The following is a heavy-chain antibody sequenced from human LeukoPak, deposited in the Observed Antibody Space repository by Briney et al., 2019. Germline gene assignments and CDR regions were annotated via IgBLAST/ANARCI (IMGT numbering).Heavy chain of an antibody. Sequence: GGSLRLSCSGSGFTFSSYAMSWVRQAPGKGLEWVSAISSSGGSTYYPGSVKGRFTISRDSSMHTLYLQMNSLRAEDTAVYYCARSNYGLDYLDYWGQGTLVTVSA. CDR3: ARSNYGLDYLDY. V-gene: IGHV3-23*01. CDR1: GFTFSSYA. J-gene: IGHJ4*02. D-gene: IGHD4-11*01. CDR2: ISSSGGST.